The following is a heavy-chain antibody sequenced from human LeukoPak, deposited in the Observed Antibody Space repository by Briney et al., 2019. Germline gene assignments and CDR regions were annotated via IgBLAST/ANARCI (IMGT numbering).Heavy chain of an antibody. V-gene: IGHV3-48*01. CDR3: AKEDSGGYGHFDY. D-gene: IGHD1-26*01. CDR1: GFTFSSYS. J-gene: IGHJ4*02. Sequence: GSLRLSCAASGFTFSSYSMNWVRQAPGKGLEWVSYISSSSSTIYYADSVKGRFTISRDNSKNTVYLQMNSLRPEDTAVYYCAKEDSGGYGHFDYWGQGTLVTVSS. CDR2: ISSSSSTI.